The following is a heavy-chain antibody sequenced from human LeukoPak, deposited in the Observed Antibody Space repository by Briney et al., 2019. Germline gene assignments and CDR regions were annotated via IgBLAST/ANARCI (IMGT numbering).Heavy chain of an antibody. CDR2: ISGDSGYI. CDR3: ARIGSSWSFDY. D-gene: IGHD6-13*01. Sequence: GGSLRLTCAASGFTFSSYNMNWVRQAPGKGLEWVSSISGDSGYISYADSVRGRFTISRDNAMNSLYLQMNSLRVEDTAVYYCARIGSSWSFDYWGQGTRVTVSS. V-gene: IGHV3-21*01. CDR1: GFTFSSYN. J-gene: IGHJ4*02.